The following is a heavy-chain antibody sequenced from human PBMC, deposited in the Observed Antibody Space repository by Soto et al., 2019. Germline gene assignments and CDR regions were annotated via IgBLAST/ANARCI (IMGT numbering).Heavy chain of an antibody. CDR2: IYYSGST. J-gene: IGHJ5*02. CDR1: GGSISSGGYY. CDR3: ARVDNRGNSRWFDP. D-gene: IGHD3-10*01. Sequence: QVQLQESGPGLVKPSQTLSLTCTVSGGSISSGGYYWSWIRQHPGKGLEWIGYIYYSGSTYYNPSLKGRVTISVDTSKNQFSLKLSSVTAADTAVYYCARVDNRGNSRWFDPWGQGTLVTVSS. V-gene: IGHV4-31*03.